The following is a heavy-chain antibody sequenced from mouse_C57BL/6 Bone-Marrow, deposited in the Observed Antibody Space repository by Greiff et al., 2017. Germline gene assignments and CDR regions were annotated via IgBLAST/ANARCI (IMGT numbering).Heavy chain of an antibody. V-gene: IGHV1-42*01. CDR1: GYSFTGYY. Sequence: EVQLQQSGPELVKPGASVKISCKASGYSFTGYYMNWVKQSPEKSLEWIGEINPSTGGTTYNQKFKATATLTVDKSSSTAYMQLKSLTAEDCAVYYSARPYAYWGQGTLVTVSA. CDR2: INPSTGGT. J-gene: IGHJ3*01. CDR3: ARPYAY.